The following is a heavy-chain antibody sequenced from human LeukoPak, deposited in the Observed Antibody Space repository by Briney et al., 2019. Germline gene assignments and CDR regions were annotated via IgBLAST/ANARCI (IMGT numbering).Heavy chain of an antibody. CDR2: IYPTSRDT. J-gene: IGHJ4*02. D-gene: IGHD3-22*01. Sequence: GASVKVSCKASGYTFSDYYLQWVRQAPGQGLAWMGWIYPTSRDTKYAQKFQGRVTMTRDTTTSTATLELRRLRSDDTAVYYCARVIPHYYDSSLPDYWGQGTLVTVSS. CDR1: GYTFSDYY. V-gene: IGHV1-2*02. CDR3: ARVIPHYYDSSLPDY.